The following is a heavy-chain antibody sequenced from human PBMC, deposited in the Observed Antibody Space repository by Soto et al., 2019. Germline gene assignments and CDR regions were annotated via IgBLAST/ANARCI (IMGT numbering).Heavy chain of an antibody. J-gene: IGHJ4*02. D-gene: IGHD4-17*01. Sequence: QVQLQESGPGLVKPSQTLSLTCTVSGGSISSGDYYWSWIRQPPGKGLEWIGYIYYSGSTYYNPSLKSRVTISVDTSKNQFSLKLSSVTAADTAVDYCAGELMTTVTYFDYWGQGTLVTVSS. CDR2: IYYSGST. V-gene: IGHV4-30-4*01. CDR1: GGSISSGDYY. CDR3: AGELMTTVTYFDY.